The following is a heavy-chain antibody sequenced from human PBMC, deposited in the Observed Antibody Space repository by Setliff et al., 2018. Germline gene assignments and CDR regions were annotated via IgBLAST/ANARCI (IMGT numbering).Heavy chain of an antibody. CDR2: IKQDGSEK. J-gene: IGHJ6*03. D-gene: IGHD3-22*01. CDR1: GFTFSSYW. CDR3: ARDLNDYDSSGYTHYYYYMDV. V-gene: IGHV3-7*05. Sequence: RLSCAASGFTFSSYWMSWVRQAPGKGPEWVANIKQDGSEKYYVDSVKGRFTISRDNAKNSLYLQMNSLRAEDTAVYYCARDLNDYDSSGYTHYYYYMDVWGKGTTVTVSS.